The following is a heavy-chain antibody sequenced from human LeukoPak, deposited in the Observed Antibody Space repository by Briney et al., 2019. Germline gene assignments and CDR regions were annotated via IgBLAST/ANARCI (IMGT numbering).Heavy chain of an antibody. CDR2: IYHSGST. CDR3: ARFSATMVRGVISVWGYYFDY. D-gene: IGHD3-10*01. J-gene: IGHJ4*02. CDR1: GYSISSGYY. Sequence: SETLSLTCTVSGYSISSGYYWGWIRQPPGKGLEWIGSIYHSGSTNYNPSLKSRVTISVDTSKNQFSLKLSSVTAADTAVYYCARFSATMVRGVISVWGYYFDYWGQGTLVTVSS. V-gene: IGHV4-38-2*02.